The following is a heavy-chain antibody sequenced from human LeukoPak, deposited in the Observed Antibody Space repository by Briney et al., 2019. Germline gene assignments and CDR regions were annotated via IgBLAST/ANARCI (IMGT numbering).Heavy chain of an antibody. CDR2: ISGGGDIT. D-gene: IGHD2-21*02. V-gene: IGHV3-23*01. J-gene: IGHJ4*02. CDR3: VREDTPATANY. CDR1: GFNFANHA. Sequence: GGSLRLSCAASGFNFANHAMSWVRQTPGKGLEWVSAISGGGDITYYANSVTGRFTISRDNSKDTLFLQMHSLRPGDTAVYYCVREDTPATANYWGQGTLVTISS.